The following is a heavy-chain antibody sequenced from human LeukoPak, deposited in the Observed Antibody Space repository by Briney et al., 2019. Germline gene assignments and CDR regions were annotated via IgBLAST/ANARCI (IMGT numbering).Heavy chain of an antibody. Sequence: GGSLRLSCAVSGFTFSSYWMSWVRQAPGKGLEWVANIKQDGSEKYYVDSVKGRFTISRDNAKNSLYLQMNSLRAEDTAVYYCARDQRFLVSWGQGTLVTVSS. J-gene: IGHJ4*02. CDR3: ARDQRFLVS. CDR2: IKQDGSEK. D-gene: IGHD3-3*01. CDR1: GFTFSSYW. V-gene: IGHV3-7*01.